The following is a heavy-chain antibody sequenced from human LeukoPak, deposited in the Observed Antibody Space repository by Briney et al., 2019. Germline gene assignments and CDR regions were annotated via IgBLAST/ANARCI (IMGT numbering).Heavy chain of an antibody. V-gene: IGHV3-21*01. Sequence: GGSLSLSCAASGFTFSSYSMNWVRQAPGKGLEWVSSISSSSSYIYYADSVKGRFTISRDNAKNSLYLQMNSLRAEDTAVYYCARDGWSGSIDYWGQGTLVTVSS. J-gene: IGHJ4*02. D-gene: IGHD3-3*01. CDR3: ARDGWSGSIDY. CDR2: ISSSSSYI. CDR1: GFTFSSYS.